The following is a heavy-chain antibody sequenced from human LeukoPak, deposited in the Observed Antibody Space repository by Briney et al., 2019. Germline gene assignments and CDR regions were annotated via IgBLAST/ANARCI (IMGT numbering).Heavy chain of an antibody. D-gene: IGHD6-19*01. V-gene: IGHV3-30*04. J-gene: IGHJ4*02. CDR1: GFAFSSYA. Sequence: GGSLRLSCAASGFAFSSYAMHWVRQAPGKGLEWVAVISYDGSNKYYADSVKGRFTISRDNSKNTLYLQMNSLRAEDTAVYYCARESVAVTPLVDYWGQGTLVTVSS. CDR2: ISYDGSNK. CDR3: ARESVAVTPLVDY.